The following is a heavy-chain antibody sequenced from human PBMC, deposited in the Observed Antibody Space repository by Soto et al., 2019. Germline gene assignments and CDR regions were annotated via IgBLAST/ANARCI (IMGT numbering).Heavy chain of an antibody. Sequence: SGPTLVHPTQTLTLTCTFSGFSLSTSGVGVGWIRQPPGKALEWLALIYWNDDKRYSPSLKSRLTITKETSKNQVVLTTTNMDPVDTATYYCAHRLAAAGGEAFDYWGQGTLVTVSS. CDR3: AHRLAAAGGEAFDY. V-gene: IGHV2-5*01. CDR2: IYWNDDK. CDR1: GFSLSTSGVG. J-gene: IGHJ4*02. D-gene: IGHD6-13*01.